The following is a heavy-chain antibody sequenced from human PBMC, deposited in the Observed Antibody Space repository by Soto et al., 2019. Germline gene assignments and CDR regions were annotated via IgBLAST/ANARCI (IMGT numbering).Heavy chain of an antibody. D-gene: IGHD6-13*01. J-gene: IGHJ6*02. CDR2: ISAYNGNT. CDR3: ASGCPTGMLGSSWYYYYYYGMDV. Sequence: QVQLVQSGAEVKKPGASVKVSCKASGYTFTSYGISWVRQAPGQGLEWMGWISAYNGNTNYAQKLQGRVTMTTDTSTSTADMELRSLRSDDTAVYYCASGCPTGMLGSSWYYYYYYGMDVWGQGTTVTVSS. CDR1: GYTFTSYG. V-gene: IGHV1-18*01.